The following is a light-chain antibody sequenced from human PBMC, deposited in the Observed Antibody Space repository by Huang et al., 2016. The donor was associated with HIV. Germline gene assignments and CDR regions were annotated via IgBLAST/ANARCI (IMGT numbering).Light chain of an antibody. CDR2: DAS. J-gene: IGKJ4*01. V-gene: IGKV3-11*01. CDR1: QSISTY. CDR3: QQRSSWPLT. Sequence: EIVLTQSPATLSLSPGERATLSYRASQSISTYLAWYQQKPGQAPRLLIYDASNRTTGIPARFSGRGSGTDFTLSINSLEPEDFVTYYCQQRSSWPLTFGGGTKVET.